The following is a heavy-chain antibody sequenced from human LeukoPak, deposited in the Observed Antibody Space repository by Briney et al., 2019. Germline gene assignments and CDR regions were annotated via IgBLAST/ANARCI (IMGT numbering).Heavy chain of an antibody. V-gene: IGHV3-7*01. Sequence: GGSLRLSCAASGFTFSGHWMSWVRQAPGKGLEWVANINQDGSDKYYVDSVKGRFTISRDNANNLLYLKMNSLRGEDTAVYYCTRDRSRAEDDWGQGTLVTVSS. CDR1: GFTFSGHW. CDR2: INQDGSDK. J-gene: IGHJ4*02. CDR3: TRDRSRAEDD. D-gene: IGHD1-14*01.